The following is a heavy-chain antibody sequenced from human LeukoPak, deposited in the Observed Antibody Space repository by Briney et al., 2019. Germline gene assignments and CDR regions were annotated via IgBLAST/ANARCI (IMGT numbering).Heavy chain of an antibody. D-gene: IGHD3-22*01. J-gene: IGHJ4*02. V-gene: IGHV1-2*02. Sequence: GASVKVSCKASGYTFTGYYMHWVRQAPGQGLEWMGWINPNSGGTNYAQKFQGRVTMTRDTSISTAYMELSRLRSDDTAVYYCAREGMPSGYGPYYYDSSGYYRYYLDYWGQGTLVTVSS. CDR2: INPNSGGT. CDR3: AREGMPSGYGPYYYDSSGYYRYYLDY. CDR1: GYTFTGYY.